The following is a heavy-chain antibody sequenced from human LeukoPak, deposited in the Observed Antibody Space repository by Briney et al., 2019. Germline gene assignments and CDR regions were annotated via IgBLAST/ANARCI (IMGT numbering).Heavy chain of an antibody. D-gene: IGHD3-22*01. CDR2: INAGNGNT. CDR1: GYTFTSYA. Sequence: ASVKVSCKASGYTFTSYAMHWVRQAPGQRLEWMGWINAGNGNTKYSRKFQGRVTITRDTSASTAYMELSSLRSEDTAVYYCARGLTRPSNYYDSSGYYPNFDYWGQGTLVTVSS. J-gene: IGHJ4*02. V-gene: IGHV1-3*01. CDR3: ARGLTRPSNYYDSSGYYPNFDY.